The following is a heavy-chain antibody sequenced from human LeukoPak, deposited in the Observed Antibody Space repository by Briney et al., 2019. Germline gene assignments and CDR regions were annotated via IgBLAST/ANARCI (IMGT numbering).Heavy chain of an antibody. CDR2: ISYDGSNK. CDR3: AREYSSFRTFDY. Sequence: GGSLRLSCAASGFTLSSYAMHWVRQAPGKGLEWVALISYDGSNKYSADSVKGRFSISRDNSKNTLYLQLNSLRAEDTAVYYCAREYSSFRTFDYWGQGTMVTVSS. CDR1: GFTLSSYA. D-gene: IGHD6-6*01. V-gene: IGHV3-30*01. J-gene: IGHJ4*02.